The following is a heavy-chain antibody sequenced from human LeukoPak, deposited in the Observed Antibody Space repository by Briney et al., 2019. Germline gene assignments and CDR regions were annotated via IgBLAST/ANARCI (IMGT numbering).Heavy chain of an antibody. V-gene: IGHV3-53*05. J-gene: IGHJ3*02. CDR2: IYAGGTT. CDR3: AKDEFVASDFTGAFDI. Sequence: GGSLRLSCAASGFTVSNNYMTWVRQAPGKGLDWVSIIYAGGTTYYADSVKGRFIISRDNSKNTLYLQMNSLRAEDMALYYCAKDEFVASDFTGAFDIWGQGTMVTVSS. D-gene: IGHD2-8*02. CDR1: GFTVSNNY.